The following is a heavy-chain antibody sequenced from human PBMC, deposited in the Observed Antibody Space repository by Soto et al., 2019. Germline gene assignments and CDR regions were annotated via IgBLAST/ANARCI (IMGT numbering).Heavy chain of an antibody. D-gene: IGHD6-13*01. CDR2: ITYDGSYI. CDR3: AKDEGAAVESPGD. CDR1: GFTFSDYG. J-gene: IGHJ4*01. Sequence: ESGGGVVQAGGSLRLSCAASGFTFSDYGMHWVRQAPGKGLEWVAVITYDGSYISYIDSVKGRFIISRDNTNNHLYLQMNSLRSDDTALYYCAKDEGAAVESPGDWGHGTLVTVSS. V-gene: IGHV3-30*18.